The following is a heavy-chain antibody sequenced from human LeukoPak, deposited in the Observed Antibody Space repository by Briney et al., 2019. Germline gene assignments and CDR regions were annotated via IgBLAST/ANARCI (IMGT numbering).Heavy chain of an antibody. Sequence: GESLKISCKASGYSVTSYWIGWVRQMPGKGLEWMGIIYPGDSDTRYSPSFQGQVTISADKSLSTAYLQWSSLKASDTAMYYCARGSGSYHTAYMNWGQGSPVTVSS. J-gene: IGHJ4*02. CDR1: GYSVTSYW. CDR2: IYPGDSDT. D-gene: IGHD1-26*01. CDR3: ARGSGSYHTAYMN. V-gene: IGHV5-51*01.